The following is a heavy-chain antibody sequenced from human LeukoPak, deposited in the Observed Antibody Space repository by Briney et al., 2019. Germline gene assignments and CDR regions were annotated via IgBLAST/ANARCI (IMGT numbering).Heavy chain of an antibody. CDR1: GGSTSSGDYC. V-gene: IGHV4-30-4*02. Sequence: PPETLSLTSILYGGSTSSGDYCWGWIRHPPWKGLEWIGFIFVSGSTYYNPSLKSRVTISVATSKNQFSLKLSSVAAEDTAVYYGEREEGIVATITGRGPIGPREGYDYVWGSYRPRYYYYYMDVWGKGTTVTVSS. J-gene: IGHJ6*03. CDR2: IFVSGST. CDR3: EREEGIVATITGRGPIGPREGYDYVWGSYRPRYYYYYMDV. D-gene: IGHD3-16*02.